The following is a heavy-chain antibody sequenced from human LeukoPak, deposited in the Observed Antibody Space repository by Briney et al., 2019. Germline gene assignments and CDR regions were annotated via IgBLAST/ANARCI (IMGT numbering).Heavy chain of an antibody. CDR1: GGSISSGSYY. V-gene: IGHV4-61*02. D-gene: IGHD2-2*01. CDR2: IYASGST. CDR3: AREAAYIVVVSSYNYYYYMDV. J-gene: IGHJ6*03. Sequence: SQTLSLTCTVSGGSISSGSYYWSWIRQPAGKELEWIGRIYASGSTNYNPSLKSRVTISVDTSKNQFSLKLSSVTAADTAVYYCAREAAYIVVVSSYNYYYYMDVWGKGTTVTVSS.